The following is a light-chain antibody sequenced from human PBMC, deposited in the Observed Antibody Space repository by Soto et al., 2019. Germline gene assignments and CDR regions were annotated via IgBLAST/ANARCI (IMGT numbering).Light chain of an antibody. CDR1: SSDVGGYNY. J-gene: IGLJ1*01. V-gene: IGLV2-8*01. Sequence: QSVLTQPPSASGSPGQSVAISCTGTSSDVGGYNYVSWYQQHPGKAPKLMIYEVNKRPSGVPDRFSGSKSGNTASLTVSGLQAEDEADYYCFSYAGSSTYVFGTGTKVTVL. CDR3: FSYAGSSTYV. CDR2: EVN.